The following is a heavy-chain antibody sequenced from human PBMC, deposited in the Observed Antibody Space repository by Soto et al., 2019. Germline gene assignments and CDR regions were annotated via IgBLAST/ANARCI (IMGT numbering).Heavy chain of an antibody. V-gene: IGHV3-23*01. D-gene: IGHD6-13*01. CDR1: GFTFSTYA. J-gene: IGHJ4*01. Sequence: EVQLLESGGGLVQPGGTLRLSCAASGFTFSTYAMSWVRQAPGKGLEWVSKIINSGGSTYYADSLTGRFAVSRDNSKNSLDLPMHPLRAEVTAVYYCAPGQPLGYWRQGTLGSVS. CDR3: APGQPLGY. CDR2: IINSGGST.